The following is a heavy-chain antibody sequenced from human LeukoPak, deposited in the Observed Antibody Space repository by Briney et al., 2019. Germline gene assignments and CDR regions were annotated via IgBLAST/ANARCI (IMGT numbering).Heavy chain of an antibody. CDR2: IYYSGST. V-gene: IGHV4-59*12. D-gene: IGHD3-3*01. CDR1: GGSISSYY. CDR3: ARGSSVLNDFWSGYYTRFDP. J-gene: IGHJ5*02. Sequence: SETLSLTCTVSGGSISSYYWSWIRQPPGKGLEWIGYIYYSGSTNYNPSPKSRVTISVDTSKNQFSLKLSSVTAADTAVYYCARGSSVLNDFWSGYYTRFDPWGQGTLVTVSS.